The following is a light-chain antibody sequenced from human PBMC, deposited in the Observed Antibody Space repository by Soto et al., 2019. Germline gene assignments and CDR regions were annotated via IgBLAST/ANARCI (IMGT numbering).Light chain of an antibody. CDR1: QTVSSN. Sequence: EIVMTQSPATLSVSPGERATLSCRASQTVSSNLAWYQQKPGQAPRLLIYGASTRATDIPAKFSGSGSGTEFTLTISSLQSEEFAVFYCQQYHIWPLTFGGGTKVEIK. V-gene: IGKV3-15*01. J-gene: IGKJ4*01. CDR3: QQYHIWPLT. CDR2: GAS.